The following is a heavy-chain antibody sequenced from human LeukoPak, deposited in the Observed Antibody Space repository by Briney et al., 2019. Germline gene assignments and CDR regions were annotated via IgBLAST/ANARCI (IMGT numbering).Heavy chain of an antibody. V-gene: IGHV3-23*01. D-gene: IGHD5-12*01. Sequence: PGGSLRLSCAASGFTFSNYAMRWVRQAPGKGLEWVSYISGTGDNTQYADSVKGRFTISRDNSRNTVSLQINNLRAEDTAVYYCARGYSGDDDFFYWGQGTLVTVSS. CDR3: ARGYSGDDDFFY. CDR1: GFTFSNYA. CDR2: ISGTGDNT. J-gene: IGHJ4*02.